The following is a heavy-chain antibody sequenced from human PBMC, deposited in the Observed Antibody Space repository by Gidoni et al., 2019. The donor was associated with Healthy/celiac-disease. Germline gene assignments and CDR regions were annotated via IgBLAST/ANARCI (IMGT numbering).Heavy chain of an antibody. CDR2: IYSGGST. V-gene: IGHV3-53*02. CDR3: ARGGYSSSWYYFDY. Sequence: EVPLVETGGGLIQPGGSLSPSCADPGFTVSRHYMSWVRQAPGKGLEWVSVIYSGGSTDYAYSVKGRFTISRDNSKNTLYLQMNSLRAEDTAVYYCARGGYSSSWYYFDYWGQGTLVTVSS. D-gene: IGHD6-13*01. CDR1: GFTVSRHY. J-gene: IGHJ4*02.